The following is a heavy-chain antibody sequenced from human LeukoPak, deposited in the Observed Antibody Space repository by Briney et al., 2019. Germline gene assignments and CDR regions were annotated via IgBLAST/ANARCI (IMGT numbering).Heavy chain of an antibody. CDR2: IYYSGST. J-gene: IGHJ5*02. Sequence: SETLSLTCTVSGGSISSYYWSWIRQPPGKGLEWIGYIYYSGSTNYNPSLKSRVTISVDTSKNQFPLKLSSVTAADTAVYYCARLNVPSIAAAGKAEFDPWGQGTLVTVSS. V-gene: IGHV4-59*08. D-gene: IGHD6-13*01. CDR1: GGSISSYY. CDR3: ARLNVPSIAAAGKAEFDP.